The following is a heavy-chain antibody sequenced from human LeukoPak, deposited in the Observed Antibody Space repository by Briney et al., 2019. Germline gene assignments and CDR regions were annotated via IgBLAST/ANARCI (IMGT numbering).Heavy chain of an antibody. CDR1: GFTFSTYW. V-gene: IGHV3-74*03. J-gene: IGHJ4*02. D-gene: IGHD3-9*01. CDR3: ARDLDWILFDY. Sequence: GGTLRLSCAASGFTFSTYWMHWVRQAPGKGLVWVARIRPEGTTTAYADSVKGRFTTSRDNAKNTLFLQMNSLSAEDTAVYYCARDLDWILFDYWGQGTLVTVPS. CDR2: IRPEGTTT.